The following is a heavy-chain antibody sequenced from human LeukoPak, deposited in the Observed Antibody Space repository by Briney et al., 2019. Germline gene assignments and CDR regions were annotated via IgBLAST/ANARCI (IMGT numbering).Heavy chain of an antibody. J-gene: IGHJ4*02. V-gene: IGHV1-24*01. CDR2: FDPEDGET. CDR3: AETHGVP. CDR1: GYTLTELS. Sequence: SVKVPCKVSGYTLTELSMHWVRQAPGKGLEWMGGFDPEDGETIYVQKFQGRVTITADESTSTAYMELSSLRSEDTAVYYCAETHGVPWGQGTLVTVSS. D-gene: IGHD2-8*01.